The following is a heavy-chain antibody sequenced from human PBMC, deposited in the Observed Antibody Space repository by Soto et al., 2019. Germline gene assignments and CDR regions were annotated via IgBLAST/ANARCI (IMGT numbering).Heavy chain of an antibody. J-gene: IGHJ4*02. V-gene: IGHV3-30*18. CDR1: GFTFSSYG. D-gene: IGHD3-22*01. Sequence: QVQLVESGGGVVQPGRSLRLSCAASGFTFSSYGMHWVRQAPGKGLEWVALISYDGSNKYYADSVKGRFIISRDNSKNTLYLQMNSLRAEDTAVYYCAKAMSGYYDSSGRTGFDYWGQGTLVTVSS. CDR2: ISYDGSNK. CDR3: AKAMSGYYDSSGRTGFDY.